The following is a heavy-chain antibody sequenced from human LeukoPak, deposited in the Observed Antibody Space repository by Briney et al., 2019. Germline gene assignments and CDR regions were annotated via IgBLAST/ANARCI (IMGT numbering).Heavy chain of an antibody. J-gene: IGHJ6*02. CDR1: GGSISSYY. CDR3: ASLGGSYSNYYYYGMDV. Sequence: SETLSLTCTVSGGSISSYYWSWIRQPPGKGLEWIGYIYYSGSTNYNPSLKSRVTISVDTSKNQFSLKLSSVTAADTAVYYCASLGGSYSNYYYYGMDVWGQGTTVTVSS. CDR2: IYYSGST. V-gene: IGHV4-59*08. D-gene: IGHD1-26*01.